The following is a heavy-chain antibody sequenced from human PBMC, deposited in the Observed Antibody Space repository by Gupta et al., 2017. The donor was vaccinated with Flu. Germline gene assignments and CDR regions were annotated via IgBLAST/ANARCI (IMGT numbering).Heavy chain of an antibody. Sequence: WVRQAPGQGLEWMGWISVFTGDTKYEQKFQDRVTMTTDTSTSTAYMEVRSRKSDDTAVYYCARVLVRHCKNDICCASWFDPWGQGTLVSVSS. D-gene: IGHD1-26*01. V-gene: IGHV1-18*01. CDR3: ARVLVRHCKNDICCASWFDP. J-gene: IGHJ5*02. CDR2: ISVFTGDT.